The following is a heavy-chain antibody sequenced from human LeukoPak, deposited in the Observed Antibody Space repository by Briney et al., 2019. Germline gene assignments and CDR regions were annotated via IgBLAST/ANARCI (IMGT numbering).Heavy chain of an antibody. Sequence: SVKVSCKASGYIFTGYYMHWVRQAPGQGLEWMGWINPNSGDTNYAQKFQGRVTMTRDTSISTAYMELSRLRSDDTAVYYCARVLYRLAETYIDYWGQGTLVTVSS. CDR2: INPNSGDT. D-gene: IGHD3-16*01. V-gene: IGHV1-2*02. CDR3: ARVLYRLAETYIDY. J-gene: IGHJ4*02. CDR1: GYIFTGYY.